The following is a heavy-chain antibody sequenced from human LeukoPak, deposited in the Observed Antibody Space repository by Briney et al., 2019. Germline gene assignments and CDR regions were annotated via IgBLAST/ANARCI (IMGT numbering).Heavy chain of an antibody. D-gene: IGHD2-2*01. V-gene: IGHV1-18*04. CDR2: ISAYNGNT. J-gene: IGHJ5*02. CDR3: ARDSKEYCSSTSCYGYNWFDP. CDR1: GYTLTSYG. Sequence: ASVKVSCKASGYTLTSYGISWVRQAPGQGLEWMGWISAYNGNTNYAQKLQGRVTMTTDTSTSTAYMELRSLRSDDTAVYYCARDSKEYCSSTSCYGYNWFDPWGQGTLVTVSS.